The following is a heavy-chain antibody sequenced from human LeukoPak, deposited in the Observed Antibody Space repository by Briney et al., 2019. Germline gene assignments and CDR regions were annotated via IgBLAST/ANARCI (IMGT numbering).Heavy chain of an antibody. J-gene: IGHJ5*02. CDR2: INPNSGGT. Sequence: ASVKVSCKASGYTFTGYYMHWVRQAPGQGLEWMGWINPNSGGTNYAQKFQGRVTMTRDTSISTAYMELSRLRSDDTAVYYCARVALWEYQLPPIWWFDPWGQGTLVTVSS. CDR3: ARVALWEYQLPPIWWFDP. D-gene: IGHD2-2*01. CDR1: GYTFTGYY. V-gene: IGHV1-2*02.